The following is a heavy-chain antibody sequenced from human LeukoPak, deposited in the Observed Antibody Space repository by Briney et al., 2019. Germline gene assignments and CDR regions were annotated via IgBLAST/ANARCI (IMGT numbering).Heavy chain of an antibody. D-gene: IGHD2-2*01. Sequence: GGSLRLSCAASGFTVSSNYMSWVRQAPGKGLEWVSVIYSGGSTYYADSVKGRFTISRDNSKNTLYLQMNSLRAEDTAVYYCARDSYHKRGAFDIWGQGTMVTVSS. V-gene: IGHV3-66*01. CDR1: GFTVSSNY. J-gene: IGHJ3*02. CDR2: IYSGGST. CDR3: ARDSYHKRGAFDI.